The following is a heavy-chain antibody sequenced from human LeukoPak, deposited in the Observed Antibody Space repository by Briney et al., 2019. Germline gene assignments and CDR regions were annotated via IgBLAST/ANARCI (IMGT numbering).Heavy chain of an antibody. CDR1: GGSFSGYY. CDR2: INHSGST. D-gene: IGHD2-15*01. V-gene: IGHV4-34*01. Sequence: PSETLSLTCAVYGGSFSGYYWSWIRQPPGKGLEWIGEINHSGSTNYNPSLKGRVTISVDTSKNQFSLKLSSVTAADTAVYYCARCASGGSCYFLDYWGQGTLVTVSS. CDR3: ARCASGGSCYFLDY. J-gene: IGHJ4*02.